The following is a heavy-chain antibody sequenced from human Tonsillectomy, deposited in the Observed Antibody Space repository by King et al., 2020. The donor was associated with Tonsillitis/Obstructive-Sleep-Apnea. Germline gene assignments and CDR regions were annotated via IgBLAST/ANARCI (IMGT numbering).Heavy chain of an antibody. CDR2: ISYEGSNK. CDR3: ARQRGVTTTWFDP. V-gene: IGHV3-30*01. Sequence: VQLVESGGGVVQPGRSLRLSCAASGFTFSSYDMHWVRQAPGKRLEWVAVISYEGSNKYYADSVKGRFTISRDNSKNTLYLQMNSLRAEDTAVYYCARQRGVTTTWFDPWGQGTLVTVSS. D-gene: IGHD5-18*01. J-gene: IGHJ5*02. CDR1: GFTFSSYD.